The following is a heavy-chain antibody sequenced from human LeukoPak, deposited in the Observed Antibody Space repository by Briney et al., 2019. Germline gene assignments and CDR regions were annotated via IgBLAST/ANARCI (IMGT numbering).Heavy chain of an antibody. J-gene: IGHJ4*02. D-gene: IGHD6-19*01. CDR1: GGTFSSYA. Sequence: GASVKVSCKASGGTFSSYAISWVRQAPGQGLEWMGGIIPIFGTANYAQKFQGRVTITADESTSTAYMELSSLRSEDTAAYYCAREDSSGVDYWGQGTLVTVSS. CDR3: AREDSSGVDY. CDR2: IIPIFGTA. V-gene: IGHV1-69*13.